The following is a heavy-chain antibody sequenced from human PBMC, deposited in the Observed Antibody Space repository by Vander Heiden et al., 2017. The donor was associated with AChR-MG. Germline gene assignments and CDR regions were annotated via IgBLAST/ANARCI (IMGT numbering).Heavy chain of an antibody. V-gene: IGHV3-7*01. Sequence: EVQLVASGGGLVQPGGSLRLPCAASGFTFSSYWMSWVRQAPGKGLEWVANIKQDGSEKYYVDSVKGRFTISRDNAKNSLYLQMNSLRAEDTAVYYCARAGLPTYYYYYYMDVWGKGTTVTVSS. CDR1: GFTFSSYW. J-gene: IGHJ6*03. CDR3: ARAGLPTYYYYYYMDV. CDR2: IKQDGSEK. D-gene: IGHD3-16*01.